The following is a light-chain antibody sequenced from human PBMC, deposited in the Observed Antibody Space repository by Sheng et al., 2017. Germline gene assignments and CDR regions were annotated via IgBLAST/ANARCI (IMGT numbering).Light chain of an antibody. CDR2: DVT. CDR3: SSYAGSNNLL. Sequence: QSALTQPASVSGSPGQSITISCTGTSNDVGGYDYVSWYQQHPGKAPKLMIYDVTKRPSGVPDRFSGSKSGNTASLTVSGLQAEDEADYYCSSYAGSNNLLFGGGTRLTVL. J-gene: IGLJ2*01. V-gene: IGLV2-8*01. CDR1: SNDVGGYDY.